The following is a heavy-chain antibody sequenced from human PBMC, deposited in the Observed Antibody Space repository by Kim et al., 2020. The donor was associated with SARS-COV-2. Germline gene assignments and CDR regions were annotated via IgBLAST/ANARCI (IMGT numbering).Heavy chain of an antibody. CDR3: ARGYDSSGYYFY. J-gene: IGHJ4*02. D-gene: IGHD3-22*01. Sequence: YDADSGKGRFTISRDNSKNTLYLQMNSLRAEDTAVHYCARGYDSSGYYFYWGQGTLVTVSS. V-gene: IGHV3-30*01.